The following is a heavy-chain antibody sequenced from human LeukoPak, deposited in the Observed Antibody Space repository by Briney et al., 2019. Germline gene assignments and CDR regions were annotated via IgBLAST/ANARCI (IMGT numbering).Heavy chain of an antibody. J-gene: IGHJ5*02. Sequence: GGSLRLSCAASGFTFNNYAIHWVRQAPGKGLEWVAVVTYDGNNQYYADSVKGRFTVSRDNSRNTVNLQMNSLRGEDTAVYYCARVAAAPGTFDPWGQGTLVTVSS. CDR3: ARVAAAPGTFDP. V-gene: IGHV3-30-3*01. CDR1: GFTFNNYA. D-gene: IGHD6-13*01. CDR2: VTYDGNNQ.